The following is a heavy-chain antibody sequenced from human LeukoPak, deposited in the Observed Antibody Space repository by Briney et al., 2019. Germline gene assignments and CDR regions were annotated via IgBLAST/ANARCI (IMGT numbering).Heavy chain of an antibody. V-gene: IGHV4-34*01. Sequence: SETLSLTCAVYGGSFSGYYWSWIRQPPGKGLEWIGEINHSGSTNYNPSLKSRVTISVDTSKNQFSLKLSSVTAADTAVYYFAKVKMYYYDRRGYTHRKHNWFDPWGQGTLVTVSS. CDR2: INHSGST. D-gene: IGHD3-22*01. CDR1: GGSFSGYY. J-gene: IGHJ5*02. CDR3: AKVKMYYYDRRGYTHRKHNWFDP.